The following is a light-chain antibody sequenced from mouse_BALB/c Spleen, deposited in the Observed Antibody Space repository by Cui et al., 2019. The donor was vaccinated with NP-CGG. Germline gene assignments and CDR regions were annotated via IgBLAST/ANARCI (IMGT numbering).Light chain of an antibody. V-gene: IGLV1*01. CDR2: GTN. Sequence: QTVVTPESALTTSPGETVTLTCRSSTGAVTTSNYANWVQEKPDDLFTGLIGGTNNRVPGVPARFSGSLIGDKAALTITGAQTEDEAIYFCALWYSNHWVFGGGTKLTVL. CDR3: ALWYSNHWV. CDR1: TGAVTTSNY. J-gene: IGLJ1*01.